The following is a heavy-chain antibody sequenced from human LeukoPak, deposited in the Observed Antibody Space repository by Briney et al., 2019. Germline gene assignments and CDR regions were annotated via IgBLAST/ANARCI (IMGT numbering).Heavy chain of an antibody. Sequence: SETLSLTCTVSGGSISRYYWSWIRRPPGKGLEWIGYIDDSGNTNYNPSLKSQVTISVDKSKNQFSLKLSFVTAADTAMYYCARSDYHNSGSHTVFDAFDIWGQGTRITVSS. D-gene: IGHD3-10*01. J-gene: IGHJ3*02. CDR2: IDDSGNT. CDR3: ARSDYHNSGSHTVFDAFDI. V-gene: IGHV4-59*01. CDR1: GGSISRYY.